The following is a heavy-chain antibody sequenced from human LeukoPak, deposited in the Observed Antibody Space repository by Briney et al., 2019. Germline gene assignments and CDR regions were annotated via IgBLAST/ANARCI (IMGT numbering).Heavy chain of an antibody. Sequence: GASVKVSCKASGYTFTNYNINWVRQAAGQGLGWMGEMNPDNGDTVYAQIFRGRVTLTRNTSLMTAYMEVHNLRSEDTAVYYCARGRLGGFDIWGQGTLVTVSS. CDR1: GYTFTNYN. CDR2: MNPDNGDT. CDR3: ARGRLGGFDI. D-gene: IGHD3-9*01. J-gene: IGHJ4*02. V-gene: IGHV1-8*01.